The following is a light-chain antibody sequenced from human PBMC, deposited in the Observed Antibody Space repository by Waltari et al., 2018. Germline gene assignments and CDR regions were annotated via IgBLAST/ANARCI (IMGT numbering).Light chain of an antibody. Sequence: EIVFTQSPATLSLSLGERATLSCRASQSVSSYLSWYQQKPDQAPSLLIYCASNRDTGIPARFSGSESGTDFTLTSSSLEPEDFAVYYCQQRSNWPPSYTCGQGTKLGI. CDR1: QSVSSY. CDR3: QQRSNWPPSYT. CDR2: CAS. J-gene: IGKJ2*01. V-gene: IGKV3-11*01.